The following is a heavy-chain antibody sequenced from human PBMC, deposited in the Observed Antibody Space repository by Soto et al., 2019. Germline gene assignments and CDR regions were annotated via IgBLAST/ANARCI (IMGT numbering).Heavy chain of an antibody. CDR2: IYPGDSDT. J-gene: IGHJ4*02. V-gene: IGHV5-51*01. Sequence: GESLKISCKGSGYSFTSYWIGWVRQMPGKGLEWMGIIYPGDSDTRYSPSFQGQVTISADKSISTAYLQWSSLKASDTAMYYCARTLDTAMAEYYFDYWGQGTLVTVSS. CDR1: GYSFTSYW. D-gene: IGHD5-18*01. CDR3: ARTLDTAMAEYYFDY.